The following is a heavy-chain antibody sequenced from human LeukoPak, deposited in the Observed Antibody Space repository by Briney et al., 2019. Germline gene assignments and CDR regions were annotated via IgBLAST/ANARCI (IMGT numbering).Heavy chain of an antibody. V-gene: IGHV1-69*04. J-gene: IGHJ6*02. Sequence: PGGSLRLSCAASGFTFSSYAISWVRQAPGQGLEWMGRIIPILGIANYAQKFQGRVTITADKSTSTAYMELSSLRSEDTAVYYCARIGYSSSWYDLSYYYGMDVWGQGTTVTVSS. CDR3: ARIGYSSSWYDLSYYYGMDV. CDR2: IIPILGIA. CDR1: GFTFSSYA. D-gene: IGHD6-13*01.